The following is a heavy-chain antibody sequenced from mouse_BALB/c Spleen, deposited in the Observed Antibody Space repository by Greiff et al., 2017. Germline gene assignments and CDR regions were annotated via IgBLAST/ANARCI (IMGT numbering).Heavy chain of an antibody. Sequence: EVMLVESGGGLVKPGGSLKLSCAASGFTFSDYYMYWVRQTPEKRLEWVATISDGGSYTYYPDSVKGRFTISRDNAKNNLYLQMSSLKSEDTAMYYCARSSATMITTGAMDYWGQGTSVTVSS. CDR3: ARSSATMITTGAMDY. CDR1: GFTFSDYY. D-gene: IGHD2-4*01. CDR2: ISDGGSYT. V-gene: IGHV5-4*02. J-gene: IGHJ4*01.